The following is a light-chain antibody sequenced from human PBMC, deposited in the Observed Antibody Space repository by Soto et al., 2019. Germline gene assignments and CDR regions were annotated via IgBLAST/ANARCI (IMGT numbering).Light chain of an antibody. J-gene: IGKJ2*01. CDR1: QSISSR. Sequence: DIQMTQSPSTLSASVGARVTITCRASQSISSRWAWYQKKPGKAPKLLIYDALNLESGVPSRFSGSGSGTEFPLSICNLQPDDFAAYYCQQYENYFQYTCGQGTNLEIK. V-gene: IGKV1-5*01. CDR2: DAL. CDR3: QQYENYFQYT.